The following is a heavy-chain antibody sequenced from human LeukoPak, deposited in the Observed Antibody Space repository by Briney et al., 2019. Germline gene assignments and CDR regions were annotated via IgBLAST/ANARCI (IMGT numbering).Heavy chain of an antibody. V-gene: IGHV3-7*01. D-gene: IGHD6-13*01. Sequence: GGSLRLSCAASGFTFSSYWISWVRQAPGKGLEWVANIKQDGSEKYYVDSVKGRFTISRDNAKNSLYLQMNSLRAEDTAVYYCAREPVSIAAAGIDYWGQGTLVTVSS. CDR1: GFTFSSYW. CDR3: AREPVSIAAAGIDY. J-gene: IGHJ4*02. CDR2: IKQDGSEK.